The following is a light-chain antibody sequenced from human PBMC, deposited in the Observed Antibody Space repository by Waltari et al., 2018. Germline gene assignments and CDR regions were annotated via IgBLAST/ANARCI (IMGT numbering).Light chain of an antibody. J-gene: IGLJ3*02. CDR3: SAWDASLYVGV. CDR1: SNNVSNKG. Sequence: AWLTPPPSVSTHLRQTVTLTRACDSNNVSNKGAARMQQHQGHHPKPLAYRDNNRPSGISERFSASCSGNTASLASTGLQPEDGADDYSSAWDASLYVGVFGRGTKVTVL. V-gene: IGLV10-54*04. CDR2: RDN.